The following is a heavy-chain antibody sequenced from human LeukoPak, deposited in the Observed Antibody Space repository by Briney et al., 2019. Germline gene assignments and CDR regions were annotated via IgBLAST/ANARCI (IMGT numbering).Heavy chain of an antibody. V-gene: IGHV4-31*03. CDR2: IYYSGSP. CDR3: AADRGYCSGGSCYQGNYFDY. CDR1: GGSISSGGYC. J-gene: IGHJ4*02. D-gene: IGHD2-15*01. Sequence: SETLSLTCTVSGGSISSGGYCWSWIRQHPGKGLEWFGYIYYSGSPHYNPSPQSRVTISVDTSKNQFSLKLSAVTAADTAVYYCAADRGYCSGGSCYQGNYFDYWGQGTLVTVSS.